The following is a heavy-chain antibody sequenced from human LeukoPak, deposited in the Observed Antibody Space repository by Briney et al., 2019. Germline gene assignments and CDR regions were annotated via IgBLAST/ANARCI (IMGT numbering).Heavy chain of an antibody. V-gene: IGHV3-15*07. Sequence: GDSLRLSCAASGFTFSNAWMNWVRQAPGKGLEWVGRIKSKTDGGTTDYAAPVKGRFTILRDDSKNTLYLQMNSLKTEDTAVYYCTTDLGYSSSDFDYWGQGTLVTVSS. D-gene: IGHD6-13*01. J-gene: IGHJ4*02. CDR3: TTDLGYSSSDFDY. CDR2: IKSKTDGGTT. CDR1: GFTFSNAW.